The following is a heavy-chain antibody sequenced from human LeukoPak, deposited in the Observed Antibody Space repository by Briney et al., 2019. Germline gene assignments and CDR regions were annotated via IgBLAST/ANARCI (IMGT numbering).Heavy chain of an antibody. Sequence: ASVKVSCKASGYTFTGYYLHWVRQAPGQGLEWMGWISPNSGETNSAQKLQGRVTISRDTSISTAYMELSRLTSDDTGVYYCARAPGAGTYLDYWGQGTLVTVSS. D-gene: IGHD1-26*01. CDR2: ISPNSGET. V-gene: IGHV1-2*02. CDR1: GYTFTGYY. J-gene: IGHJ4*02. CDR3: ARAPGAGTYLDY.